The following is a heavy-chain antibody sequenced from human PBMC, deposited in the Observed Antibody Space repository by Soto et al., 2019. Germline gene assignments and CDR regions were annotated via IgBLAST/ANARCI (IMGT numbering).Heavy chain of an antibody. Sequence: QVQLVESGGGVVQPGRSLRLSCAASGFTFSSYAMHWVRQAPGKGLEWVAVISDDGSNKYYADSVKGRFTISRDNSKNTLYLQMNSLRAEDTAVYYCAREREYQLLYFGWFDPWGQGTLVTVSS. V-gene: IGHV3-30-3*01. CDR2: ISDDGSNK. CDR3: AREREYQLLYFGWFDP. D-gene: IGHD2-2*02. J-gene: IGHJ5*02. CDR1: GFTFSSYA.